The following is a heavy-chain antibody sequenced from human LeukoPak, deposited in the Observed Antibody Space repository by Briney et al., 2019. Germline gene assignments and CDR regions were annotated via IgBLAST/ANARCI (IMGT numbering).Heavy chain of an antibody. CDR3: ASRDYVRESYRPKKGFDY. CDR2: INHSGST. CDR1: GGSFSGYY. Sequence: SETLSLTCAVYGGSFSGYYWSWIRQPPGKGLEWIGEINHSGSTNYNPSLKSRVTISVDTSKNQFSLKLSSVTAADTAVYYCASRDYVRESYRPKKGFDYWGQGTLVTVSS. V-gene: IGHV4-34*01. J-gene: IGHJ4*02. D-gene: IGHD3-16*02.